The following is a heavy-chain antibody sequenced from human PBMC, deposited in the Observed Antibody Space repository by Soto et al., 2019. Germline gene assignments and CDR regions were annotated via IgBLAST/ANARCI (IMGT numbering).Heavy chain of an antibody. Sequence: GGSLRLSCAASGFTFSSYAMSWVRQAPGKGLEWVSAISGSGGSTYYADSVKGRFTISRDNSKNTLYQQMNSLRAEDTAVYYCASNCLSSGSYGVYFDYWGKETLVTVS. J-gene: IGHJ4*02. D-gene: IGHD1-26*01. CDR2: ISGSGGST. V-gene: IGHV3-23*01. CDR1: GFTFSSYA. CDR3: ASNCLSSGSYGVYFDY.